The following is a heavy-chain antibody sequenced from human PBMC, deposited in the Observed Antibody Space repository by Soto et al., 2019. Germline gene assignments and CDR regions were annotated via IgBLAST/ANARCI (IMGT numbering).Heavy chain of an antibody. CDR1: GGSISSSSYY. CDR2: IYYSGTT. Sequence: QLQLQESGPGLVKPSETLSLTCTVSGGSISSSSYYWGWIRQPPGKGMEWIGSIYYSGTTYYNPSLKSRVTISVDTSKNQFSLKLSSVTAADTAVYYCARVNSGPFSYMDVWCKGTTVTVSS. CDR3: ARVNSGPFSYMDV. J-gene: IGHJ6*03. D-gene: IGHD3-10*01. V-gene: IGHV4-39*01.